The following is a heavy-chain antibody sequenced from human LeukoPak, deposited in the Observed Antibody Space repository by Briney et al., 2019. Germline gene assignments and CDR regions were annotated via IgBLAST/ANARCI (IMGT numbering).Heavy chain of an antibody. V-gene: IGHV4-39*01. J-gene: IGHJ4*02. D-gene: IGHD3-10*01. CDR1: GGSVSSTTYF. CDR3: ARYVVYGSGKYYFDY. CDR2: INYSGST. Sequence: PSETLSLTCTVSGGSVSSTTYFWSWIRQPPGKGLEWIASINYSGSTYYNPSLKSRVTISVDTSENQFSLKLSSVTAADTAVYYCARYVVYGSGKYYFDYWGQGTLVTVSS.